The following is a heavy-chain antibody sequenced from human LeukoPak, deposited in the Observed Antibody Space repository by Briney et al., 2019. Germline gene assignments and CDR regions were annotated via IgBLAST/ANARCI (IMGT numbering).Heavy chain of an antibody. J-gene: IGHJ4*02. Sequence: SETLSLTCTVSGGSISSGSYYWGWIRQPPGKGLEWIGYIYYTGDSNSDPSLESRVSISVDTSKNQFSLKLTSVTAADTAVYYCARVHSSSWYMTDCWGQGTLVTVSS. V-gene: IGHV4-61*01. CDR1: GGSISSGSYY. CDR3: ARVHSSSWYMTDC. D-gene: IGHD6-13*01. CDR2: IYYTGDS.